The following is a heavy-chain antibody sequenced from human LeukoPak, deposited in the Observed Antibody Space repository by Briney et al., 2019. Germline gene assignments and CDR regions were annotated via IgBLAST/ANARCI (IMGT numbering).Heavy chain of an antibody. J-gene: IGHJ5*02. CDR2: IYYSGIT. D-gene: IGHD5-18*01. Sequence: SETLSLTCTVSGGSISSSPYYWGWIRQPPGKGLEWIGSIYYSGITHYNPSLESRVTVSVDTSKNQFSLKLASVTAADTAIYYCAKGAGGFSYYNWFDPWGQGTLVTVSS. CDR1: GGSISSSPYY. V-gene: IGHV4-39*07. CDR3: AKGAGGFSYYNWFDP.